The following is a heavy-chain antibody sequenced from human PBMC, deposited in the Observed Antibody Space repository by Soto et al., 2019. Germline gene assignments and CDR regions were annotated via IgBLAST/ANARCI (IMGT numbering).Heavy chain of an antibody. J-gene: IGHJ5*02. CDR3: ARHYRGAVTVNWFDP. Sequence: QPQLQESGPGLVKPSETLSLTCTVSGGSISSSNYYWGLIRQPPGRGLEWIGSVYYTGDTYYNPSLKSRVTMSVDTSQNQFSLKLTSVTAADTALYHCARHYRGAVTVNWFDPWGQGTLVTISA. D-gene: IGHD6-19*01. CDR2: VYYTGDT. CDR1: GGSISSSNYY. V-gene: IGHV4-39*01.